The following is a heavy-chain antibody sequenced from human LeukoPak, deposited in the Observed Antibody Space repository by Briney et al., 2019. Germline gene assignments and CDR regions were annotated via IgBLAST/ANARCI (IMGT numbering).Heavy chain of an antibody. CDR1: GFTFSIDW. Sequence: GGSLRLSCSASGFTFSIDWMHWVRQAPGKGPGWVSRINGDVTSTDYADSVRGRFTISRDNAKNTLYLQMNSLRAEDTAVYFCVRGRWEVLLDAWGQGTLVTVSS. V-gene: IGHV3-74*01. CDR3: VRGRWEVLLDA. CDR2: INGDVTST. D-gene: IGHD1-26*01. J-gene: IGHJ5*02.